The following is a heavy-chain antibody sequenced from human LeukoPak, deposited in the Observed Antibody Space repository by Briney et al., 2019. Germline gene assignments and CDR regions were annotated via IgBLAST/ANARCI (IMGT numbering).Heavy chain of an antibody. CDR3: ARDLIRAYYFDY. CDR1: GSTFNSYS. J-gene: IGHJ4*02. Sequence: GGSLRLSCAASGSTFNSYSMNWVRQAPGKGLEWVSYISSSSSTIYYADSVKGRFTISRDNAKNTLYLQMDSLRAEDTAVYYCARDLIRAYYFDYWGQGTLVTVSS. CDR2: ISSSSSTI. V-gene: IGHV3-48*04.